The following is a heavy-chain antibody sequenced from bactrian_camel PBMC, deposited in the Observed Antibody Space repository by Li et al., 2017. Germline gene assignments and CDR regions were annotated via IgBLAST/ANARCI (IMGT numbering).Heavy chain of an antibody. V-gene: IGHV3S1*01. CDR2: ISAGGRT. CDR1: GFTVSRYC. J-gene: IGHJ4*01. Sequence: HVQLVESGGGSVQSGGSLRLSCAASGFTVSRYCMGWFRQAPGKGLEWVSHISAGGRTYYADSVKGRFTISRDNAKNTVYLQMTSLKTEDTAMYYCAKGGGYYEYDYWGQGTQVTVS. CDR3: AKGGGYYEYDY. D-gene: IGHD2*01.